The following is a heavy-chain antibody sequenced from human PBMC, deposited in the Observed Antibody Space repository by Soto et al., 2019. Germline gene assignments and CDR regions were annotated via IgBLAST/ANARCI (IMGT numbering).Heavy chain of an antibody. J-gene: IGHJ5*02. CDR1: GYTFTGYY. CDR2: INPNIGGT. D-gene: IGHD6-6*01. CDR3: ARLIEYSSSDWFDP. V-gene: IGHV1-2*02. Sequence: QVQLVQSGAEVKKPGASVKVSCKASGYTFTGYYMHWVRQAPGQGLEWMGWINPNIGGTNYAQKFQGRVTMTRERSISTAYMELSRLRSDDTAVYYCARLIEYSSSDWFDPWGQGTLVTVSS.